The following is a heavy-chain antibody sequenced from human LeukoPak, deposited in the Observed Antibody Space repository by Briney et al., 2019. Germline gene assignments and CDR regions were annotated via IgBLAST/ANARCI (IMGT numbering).Heavy chain of an antibody. CDR2: ISGSGSNT. V-gene: IGHV3-23*01. CDR3: AKDPPRRIAVADWFDP. J-gene: IGHJ5*02. Sequence: GSLRLSCAASGFTFSSYAMSWVRQAPGKGLEWVSAISGSGSNTYYADSVEGRFTISRDNSKNTLYLQMNSLRAEDTAVYYCAKDPPRRIAVADWFDPWGQGTLVTVSS. CDR1: GFTFSSYA. D-gene: IGHD6-19*01.